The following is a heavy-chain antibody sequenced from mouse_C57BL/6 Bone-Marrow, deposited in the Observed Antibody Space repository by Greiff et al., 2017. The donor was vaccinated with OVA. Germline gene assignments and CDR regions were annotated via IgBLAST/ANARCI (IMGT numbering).Heavy chain of an antibody. CDR3: ARLYYYGPDY. V-gene: IGHV5-6*02. CDR2: ISSGGSYT. J-gene: IGHJ2*01. Sequence: EVKLEESGGDLVKPGGSLKLSCAASGFTFSSYGMSWVRQTPDKRLEWVATISSGGSYTYYPDSVKGRFTISRDNAKNTLYLQMSSLKSEDTAMYYCARLYYYGPDYWGQGTTLTVSS. D-gene: IGHD1-1*01. CDR1: GFTFSSYG.